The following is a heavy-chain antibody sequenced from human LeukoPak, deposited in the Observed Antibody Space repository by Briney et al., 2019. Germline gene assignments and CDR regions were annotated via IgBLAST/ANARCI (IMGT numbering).Heavy chain of an antibody. V-gene: IGHV1-24*01. CDR1: GYTLTELS. CDR3: ATQFLLGIAATDY. CDR2: FDPGDGGT. J-gene: IGHJ4*02. D-gene: IGHD6-13*01. Sequence: ASVKVSCKDSGYTLTELSMQWVRQAPGKGLERMGGFDPGDGGTIYAQKFQGRVTMTEDTSTDTAYMELSSLRSEDTAVYYCATQFLLGIAATDYWGQGTLVTVSS.